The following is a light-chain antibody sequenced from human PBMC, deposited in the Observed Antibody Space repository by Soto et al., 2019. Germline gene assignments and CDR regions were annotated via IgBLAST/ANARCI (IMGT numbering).Light chain of an antibody. CDR2: GAS. Sequence: EIVMTQSPATLSVSPGERATLSCWASQSVSSNLAWYQQKSGQAPRLLMYGASTRASGIPARFSGSGSGTEFTLTISSLQSEDFAVYYCQEYDNWPPEGTFGQGTKVEV. V-gene: IGKV3-15*01. CDR1: QSVSSN. CDR3: QEYDNWPPEGT. J-gene: IGKJ1*01.